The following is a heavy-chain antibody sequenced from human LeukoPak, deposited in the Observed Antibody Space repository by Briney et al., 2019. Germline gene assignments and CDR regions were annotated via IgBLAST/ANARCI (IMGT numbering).Heavy chain of an antibody. CDR3: AKSEVAALPIQFDY. CDR1: GFSFSSYA. V-gene: IGHV3-23*01. Sequence: GGSLRLSCATSGFSFSSYAMSWVRQAPGKGLEWVSVMSGSGDKTYYADSVKGRFTISRDNSKSTLYLQMNSLRAEDTAVYYCAKSEVAALPIQFDYWGPGTLVTVSS. J-gene: IGHJ4*02. CDR2: MSGSGDKT. D-gene: IGHD2-15*01.